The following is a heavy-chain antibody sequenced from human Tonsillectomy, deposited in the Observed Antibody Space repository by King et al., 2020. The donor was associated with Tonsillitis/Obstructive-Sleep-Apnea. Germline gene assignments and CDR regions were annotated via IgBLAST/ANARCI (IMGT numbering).Heavy chain of an antibody. Sequence: QLVQSGAEVRKPGASVKVSCKTSGYPFSVYAIHWVRQAPRQSLEWMGWIHGGSGDTKYSQKFQGRITITRDLFASTAYMELSSLTSEDTAVYYCARDEDYWGQGTLVSVS. CDR2: IHGGSGDT. V-gene: IGHV1-3*01. J-gene: IGHJ4*02. CDR1: GYPFSVYA. CDR3: ARDEDY.